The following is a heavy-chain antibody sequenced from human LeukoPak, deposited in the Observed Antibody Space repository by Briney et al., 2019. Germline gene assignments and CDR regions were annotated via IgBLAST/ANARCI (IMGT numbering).Heavy chain of an antibody. V-gene: IGHV1-69*13. Sequence: ASVKVSCKASRGTFSSYAISWVRQAPGQGLEWMGGIIPIFGTANYAQKFQGRVTITADESTSTAYMELSSLRSEDTAVYYCARGYSYGPYYYYYYMDVWGKGTTVTVSS. CDR1: RGTFSSYA. J-gene: IGHJ6*03. CDR3: ARGYSYGPYYYYYYMDV. D-gene: IGHD5-18*01. CDR2: IIPIFGTA.